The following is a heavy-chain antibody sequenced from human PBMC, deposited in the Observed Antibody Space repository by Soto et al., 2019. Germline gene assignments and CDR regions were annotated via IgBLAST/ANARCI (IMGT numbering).Heavy chain of an antibody. CDR1: GYTFTSYG. J-gene: IGHJ5*02. V-gene: IGHV1-18*01. Sequence: ASVKVSCKASGYTFTSYGISWVRQAPGQGLEWMGWISAYNGNTNYAQKLQGRVTMTTDTSTSTAYMELRSLRSDDTAVYYCARVYIPVVVVAARYNWFDPWGQGTLVTVSS. CDR3: ARVYIPVVVVAARYNWFDP. CDR2: ISAYNGNT. D-gene: IGHD2-15*01.